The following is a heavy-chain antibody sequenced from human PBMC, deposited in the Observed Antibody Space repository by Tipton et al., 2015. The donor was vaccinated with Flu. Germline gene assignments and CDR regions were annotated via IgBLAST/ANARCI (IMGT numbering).Heavy chain of an antibody. CDR3: ARDHGGWRGYFQH. Sequence: QLVQSGAEVKQPGASVKVTCKTSGYTFTAYHIHWVRQAPGQGLEWMGRINPNSGGTNYAQNFQGRITMTRDTSISTVYMELNSLRSDDSAVYYCARDHGGWRGYFQHWGQGTLVSVS. D-gene: IGHD3-16*01. J-gene: IGHJ1*01. CDR2: INPNSGGT. V-gene: IGHV1-2*06. CDR1: GYTFTAYH.